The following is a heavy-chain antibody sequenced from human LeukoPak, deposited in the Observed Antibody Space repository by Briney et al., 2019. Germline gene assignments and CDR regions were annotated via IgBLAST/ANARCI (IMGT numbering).Heavy chain of an antibody. V-gene: IGHV3-23*01. Sequence: GGSLRLSCAASGFTFKNFVMTWVRQAPGQGLDWVSAISGNTGATYYADSVKGRFTISRDNSKNTLYLQMNSLRAEDTAVYYCARKWWEDWFDSWGQGALVTVSS. D-gene: IGHD2-15*01. CDR1: GFTFKNFV. J-gene: IGHJ5*01. CDR2: ISGNTGAT. CDR3: ARKWWEDWFDS.